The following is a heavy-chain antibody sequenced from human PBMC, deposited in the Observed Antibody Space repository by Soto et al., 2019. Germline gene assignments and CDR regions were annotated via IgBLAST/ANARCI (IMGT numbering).Heavy chain of an antibody. CDR2: ISYDGSNK. CDR3: AKKDCIAISGRAGPLFDF. Sequence: GGSLRLSCAASGFTFSSYAMHWVRQAPGKGLEWVAVISYDGSNKYYADSVKGRFTISRDNSKNTLYLQMNSLRDEDTAGYHCAKKDCIAISGRAGPLFDFSGRGTLVTVSS. D-gene: IGHD2-21*01. V-gene: IGHV3-30-3*02. J-gene: IGHJ4*02. CDR1: GFTFSSYA.